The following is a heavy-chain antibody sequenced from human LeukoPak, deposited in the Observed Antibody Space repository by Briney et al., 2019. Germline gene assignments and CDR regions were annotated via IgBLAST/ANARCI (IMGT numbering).Heavy chain of an antibody. CDR1: GYTFTTYW. CDR2: IYPGDSDT. J-gene: IGHJ4*02. D-gene: IGHD2-21*02. V-gene: IGHV5-51*01. Sequence: GESLKISCKVSGYTFTTYWIAWVRQMPGKGLEWMGIIYPGDSDTRYSPSFQGQVTISADKSISTAYLQWSNLKASDTAMYYCARLVVVTSTRNYFDYWGQGTLVTVSS. CDR3: ARLVVVTSTRNYFDY.